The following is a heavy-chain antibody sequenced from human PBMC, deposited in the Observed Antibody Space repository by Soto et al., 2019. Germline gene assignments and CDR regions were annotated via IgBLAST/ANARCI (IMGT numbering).Heavy chain of an antibody. V-gene: IGHV4-39*01. D-gene: IGHD4-17*01. Sequence: PSETLSVTCTVSGGSISSSSYYWGWIRQPPGKGLEWIGSIYYSGSTYYNPSLKSRVTISVDTSKNQFSLKLSSVTAADTAVYYCARQGTVKPYDYWGQGTLVTVSS. CDR1: GGSISSSSYY. J-gene: IGHJ4*02. CDR3: ARQGTVKPYDY. CDR2: IYYSGST.